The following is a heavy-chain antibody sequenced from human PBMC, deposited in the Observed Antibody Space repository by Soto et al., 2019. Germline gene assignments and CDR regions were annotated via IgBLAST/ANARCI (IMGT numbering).Heavy chain of an antibody. CDR2: ISYDGSNK. D-gene: IGHD6-13*01. V-gene: IGHV3-30*18. CDR1: GFTFSSYG. Sequence: HPGGSLRLSCAASGFTFSSYGMHWVRQAPGKGLEWVAVISYDGSNKYYADSVKGRFTISRDNSKNTLYLQMNSLRAEDTAVYYCAKGVYSSSWYPTYYYYGMDVWGKGTTVTVSS. J-gene: IGHJ6*04. CDR3: AKGVYSSSWYPTYYYYGMDV.